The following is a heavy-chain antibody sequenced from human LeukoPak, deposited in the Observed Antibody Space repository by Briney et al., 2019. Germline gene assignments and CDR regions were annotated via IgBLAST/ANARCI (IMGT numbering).Heavy chain of an antibody. CDR3: ARSDRGVVYFDY. CDR1: GFNVSYYY. CDR2: LYSGGSI. D-gene: IGHD2-15*01. J-gene: IGHJ4*02. Sequence: GESLRLSCAASGFNVSYYYISWVRQAPGKGLEWVSVLYSGGSIHYADSVKGRFTISRDNSKNTASLQMNTLRSDDTAIYYCARSDRGVVYFDYWGQGALVTVSS. V-gene: IGHV3-66*02.